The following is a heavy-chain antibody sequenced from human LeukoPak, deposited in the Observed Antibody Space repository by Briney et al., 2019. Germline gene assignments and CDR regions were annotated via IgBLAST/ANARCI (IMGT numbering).Heavy chain of an antibody. V-gene: IGHV1-69*04. CDR3: ASNYRYFDWLSFDY. CDR1: GGTFSSYA. CDR2: IIPILGIA. D-gene: IGHD3-9*01. J-gene: IGHJ4*02. Sequence: SVKVSCKASGGTFSSYAISWVRQAPGQGLEWMGRIIPILGIANYAQKFQGRVTITADKSTSTAYMELSSLRSEDTAVYYCASNYRYFDWLSFDYWGQGTLVTVSS.